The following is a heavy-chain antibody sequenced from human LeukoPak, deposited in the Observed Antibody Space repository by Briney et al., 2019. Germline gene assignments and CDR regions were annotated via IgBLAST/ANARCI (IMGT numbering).Heavy chain of an antibody. Sequence: GGSLRLSCAASGFTFSSYSMNWVRQAPGKGLEWVSSISSSSSYIDYADSVKGRFTISRDNAKNSLYLQMNSLRAEDTAVYYCARGIAVAGTPPYYYYYYMDVWGKGTTVTVSS. CDR2: ISSSSSYI. D-gene: IGHD6-19*01. CDR3: ARGIAVAGTPPYYYYYYMDV. CDR1: GFTFSSYS. V-gene: IGHV3-21*01. J-gene: IGHJ6*03.